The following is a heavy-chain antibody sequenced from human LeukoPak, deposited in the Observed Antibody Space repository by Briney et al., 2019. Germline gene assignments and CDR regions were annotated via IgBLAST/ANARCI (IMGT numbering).Heavy chain of an antibody. CDR3: TRGSRENYPATDY. CDR1: GGSFSGFY. CDR2: INHSGSP. V-gene: IGHV4-34*01. Sequence: PSETLSLTCAVFGGSFSGFYWSWIRQSPGKGLEWIGEINHSGSPDYNPSLKGRVTISVDTSKNQFSLKLTSVTAADTAVYYCTRGSRENYPATDYWGQGTLVTVSS. D-gene: IGHD1-7*01. J-gene: IGHJ4*02.